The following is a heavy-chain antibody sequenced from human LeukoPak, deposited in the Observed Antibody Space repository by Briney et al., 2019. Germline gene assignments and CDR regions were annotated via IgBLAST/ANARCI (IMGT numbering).Heavy chain of an antibody. J-gene: IGHJ6*03. D-gene: IGHD1-26*01. CDR3: ATSVPHSGSYYNYYYYYMDV. V-gene: IGHV1-8*03. CDR2: MNPNSANT. CDR1: GYTFTSYD. Sequence: ASVKVSCKASGYTFTSYDINWVRQATGQGLEWMGWMNPNSANTGYAQKFQGRVTLTRNTSISTAYMELSSLRSEDTAVYYCATSVPHSGSYYNYYYYYMDVWGKGTTVTVSS.